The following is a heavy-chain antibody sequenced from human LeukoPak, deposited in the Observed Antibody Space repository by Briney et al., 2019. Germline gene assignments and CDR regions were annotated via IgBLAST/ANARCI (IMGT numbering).Heavy chain of an antibody. CDR1: GGSISSYY. Sequence: PSETLSLTCTVSGGSISSYYWGWIRQPPGKGLGWIGYIYYSGRTNDNPSLKSRVTISVDTSKNQFSLKLSSVTAADTAVYYCARVDPDSSSTLEVFDYWGQGTLVTVSS. V-gene: IGHV4-59*01. D-gene: IGHD6-6*01. CDR3: ARVDPDSSSTLEVFDY. CDR2: IYYSGRT. J-gene: IGHJ4*02.